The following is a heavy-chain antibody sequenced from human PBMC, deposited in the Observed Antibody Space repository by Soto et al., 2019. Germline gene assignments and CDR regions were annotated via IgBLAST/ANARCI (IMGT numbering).Heavy chain of an antibody. V-gene: IGHV3-30-3*01. CDR2: ISYDGSNK. CDR1: GFTFSSYA. J-gene: IGHJ6*02. D-gene: IGHD3-10*01. Sequence: QVQLVESGGGVVQPGRSLRLSCAASGFTFSSYAMHWVRQAPGKGLEWVAVISYDGSNKYYADSVKGRFTISRDNSKNTLYLQMNSLRAEDTAVYYCARDVRGGGSGYYYGMDIWGQGTTVTVSS. CDR3: ARDVRGGGSGYYYGMDI.